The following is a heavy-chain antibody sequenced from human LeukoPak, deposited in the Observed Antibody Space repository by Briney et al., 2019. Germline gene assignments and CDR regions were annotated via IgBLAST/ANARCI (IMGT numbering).Heavy chain of an antibody. CDR1: GFSFSSYW. D-gene: IGHD2-2*01. CDR2: INNDGTAT. V-gene: IGHV3-74*01. CDR3: ARGDRDLYCSSTSCYPVL. Sequence: PGGSLRLSCAASGFSFSSYWMHWVRQAPGKGLVWVSRINNDGTATVYADSAKGRFTISRDNAKNTLSLQMNSLRAEDTAVYYCARGDRDLYCSSTSCYPVLGGQGTLVTVSS. J-gene: IGHJ4*02.